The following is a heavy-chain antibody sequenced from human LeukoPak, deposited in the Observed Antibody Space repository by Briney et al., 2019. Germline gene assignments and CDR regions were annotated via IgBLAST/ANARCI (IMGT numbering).Heavy chain of an antibody. Sequence: PGGSLSLSCAACGFTFSSHSVKWVRQARGRGREWVSSIRGSSNYIHYADSLEARFLISRENAKNSLSVQMNSLRAGDRAMLRCARLFLGQVTADYMDVCGDGTTVTLS. CDR1: GFTFSSHS. V-gene: IGHV3-21*01. CDR3: ARLFLGQVTADYMDV. J-gene: IGHJ6*03. CDR2: IRGSSNYI. D-gene: IGHD3/OR15-3a*01.